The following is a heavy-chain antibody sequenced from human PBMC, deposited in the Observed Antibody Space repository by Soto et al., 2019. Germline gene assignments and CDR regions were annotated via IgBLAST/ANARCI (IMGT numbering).Heavy chain of an antibody. V-gene: IGHV1-3*01. J-gene: IGHJ5*02. CDR3: ARAALDIVVVVAAQWGGWFDP. CDR2: INAGNGNT. CDR1: GYTFTSYA. Sequence: ASVKVSCKASGYTFTSYAMHWVRQAPGQRLEWMGWINAGNGNTKYSQKFQGRVTITRDTSASTAYMELSSLRSEDTAVYYCARAALDIVVVVAAQWGGWFDPWGQGTLVNVSS. D-gene: IGHD2-15*01.